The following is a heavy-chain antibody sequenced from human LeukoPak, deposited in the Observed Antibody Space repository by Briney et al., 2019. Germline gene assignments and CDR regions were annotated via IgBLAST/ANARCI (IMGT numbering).Heavy chain of an antibody. V-gene: IGHV1-46*01. Sequence: ASVKVSCKASGYTFTSYYMHWVRQAPGQGLEWMGIINPSGGSTSYAQKFQGRVTMTRDMSTSTVYMELSSLRSEDTAVYYCARVWDSSSWYDGRFDPWGQGTLVTVSS. CDR2: INPSGGST. CDR1: GYTFTSYY. CDR3: ARVWDSSSWYDGRFDP. D-gene: IGHD6-13*01. J-gene: IGHJ5*02.